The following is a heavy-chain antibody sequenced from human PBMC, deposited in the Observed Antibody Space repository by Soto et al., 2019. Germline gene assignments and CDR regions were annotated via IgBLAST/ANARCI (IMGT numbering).Heavy chain of an antibody. J-gene: IGHJ2*01. CDR3: ARQFGGIAVAGTPVYWYFDL. CDR1: GYTFTAYY. Sequence: QVQLVQSGAEVKEPGASLKVSCKPSGYTFTAYYIHWVRQAPGQGLEWMGWINPNSGGTSYAQKFQGWVTMTRDTSINTAYMELSRLRSDDTAIYYCARQFGGIAVAGTPVYWYFDLWGRGTLVTVSS. D-gene: IGHD6-19*01. CDR2: INPNSGGT. V-gene: IGHV1-2*04.